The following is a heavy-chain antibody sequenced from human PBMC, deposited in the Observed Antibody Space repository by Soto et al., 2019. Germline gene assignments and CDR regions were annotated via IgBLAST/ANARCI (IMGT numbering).Heavy chain of an antibody. D-gene: IGHD6-19*01. Sequence: RRWIIKDQGKGLEWVAVISYDGSNKYYADSVKGRFTISRDNSKNTLYLQMNSLRAEDTAVYYCARDPSGYSSGCLDYWGQGTLVTVSS. CDR2: ISYDGSNK. J-gene: IGHJ4*02. V-gene: IGHV3-30-3*01. CDR3: ARDPSGYSSGCLDY.